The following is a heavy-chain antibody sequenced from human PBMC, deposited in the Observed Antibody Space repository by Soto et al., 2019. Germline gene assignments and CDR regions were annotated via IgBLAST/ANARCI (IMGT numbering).Heavy chain of an antibody. CDR1: GFTFSSYS. CDR3: ARDLNPRQEMLYALLGY. CDR2: ISGSSSMI. J-gene: IGHJ4*02. V-gene: IGHV3-48*01. Sequence: EVQLVESGGGLVQPGGSLRLSCAASGFTFSSYSMNWVRQAPGKGLEWVSYISGSSSMIYYADSVKGRFTISRDNAKNSLYLQMNRLRAEDTAVYYCARDLNPRQEMLYALLGYWGQGTLVTVSS. D-gene: IGHD2-8*01.